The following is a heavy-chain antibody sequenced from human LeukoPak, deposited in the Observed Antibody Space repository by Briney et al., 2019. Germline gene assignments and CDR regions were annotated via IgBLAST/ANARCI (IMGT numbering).Heavy chain of an antibody. V-gene: IGHV3-15*01. CDR3: TTRRQDGC. CDR2: IKSKIDGGTI. D-gene: IGHD6-25*01. CDR1: GLTFSDAW. J-gene: IGHJ4*02. Sequence: PGGSLRLSCVASGLTFSDAWMRSVRQAPGKGLEWVGRIKSKIDGGTIDYGAPVKGRLTIPRDDSRKTLYLQMNSLKTEDTAVYYCTTRRQDGCWGQGTLVTVS.